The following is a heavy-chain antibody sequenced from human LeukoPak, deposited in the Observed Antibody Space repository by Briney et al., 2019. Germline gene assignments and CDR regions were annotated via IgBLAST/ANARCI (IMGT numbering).Heavy chain of an antibody. CDR1: GFTFNKYA. Sequence: GGSLRLSCAASGFTFNKYAIHWARQAPGKGLEWVAVISNGGVTRIFANSVKGRFTISRDNWKNTLYLQLSSLRVEDTAVYYCVREGYYDSGGPFSGYFDYWGRGDLVTVSS. J-gene: IGHJ4*02. D-gene: IGHD3-22*01. V-gene: IGHV3-30*04. CDR3: VREGYYDSGGPFSGYFDY. CDR2: ISNGGVTR.